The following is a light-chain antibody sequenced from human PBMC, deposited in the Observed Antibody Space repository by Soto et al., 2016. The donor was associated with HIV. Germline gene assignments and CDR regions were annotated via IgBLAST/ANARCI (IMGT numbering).Light chain of an antibody. Sequence: SYELTQPLSVSVYLGQTASITCSGANLWDKYVFWYQQKPGQSPLLVIQENNRRPSGVPERFSGSNSWGTATLTITGTQAMDEADYYCQVWDIKDYIFGPGTKVTVL. J-gene: IGLJ1*01. V-gene: IGLV3-1*01. CDR1: NLWDKY. CDR3: QVWDIKDYI. CDR2: ENN.